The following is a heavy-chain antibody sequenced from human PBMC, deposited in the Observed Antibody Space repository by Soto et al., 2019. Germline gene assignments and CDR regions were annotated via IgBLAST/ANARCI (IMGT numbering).Heavy chain of an antibody. CDR2: ISSSGSTI. V-gene: IGHV3-48*03. Sequence: PGGSLRLSCAASGFTFSSYEMNWVRQAPGKGLEWVSYISSSGSTIYYADSVEGRFTISRDNAKNSLYLQMNSLRAEDTAVYYCARAVNKDFWSGFNWFDPWGQGTLVTVSS. D-gene: IGHD3-3*01. CDR1: GFTFSSYE. J-gene: IGHJ5*02. CDR3: ARAVNKDFWSGFNWFDP.